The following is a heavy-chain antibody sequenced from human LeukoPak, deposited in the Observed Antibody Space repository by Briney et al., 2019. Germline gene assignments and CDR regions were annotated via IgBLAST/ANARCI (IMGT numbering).Heavy chain of an antibody. J-gene: IGHJ5*02. V-gene: IGHV3-7*01. CDR1: RFTFSTYW. Sequence: GGSLRLSCAASRFTFSTYWMSWVRQAPGKGLEWVANIKQDGSEKYYVDSVKGRFTISRDNAKNSLYLQMNSLRAEDTAVYYCARDSKWKLPGWFDPWGQGTLVTVSS. D-gene: IGHD1-26*01. CDR2: IKQDGSEK. CDR3: ARDSKWKLPGWFDP.